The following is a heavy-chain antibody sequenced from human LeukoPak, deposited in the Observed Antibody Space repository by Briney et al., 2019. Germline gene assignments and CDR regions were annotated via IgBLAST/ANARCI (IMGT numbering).Heavy chain of an antibody. V-gene: IGHV3-48*03. Sequence: PGGSQRLSCAASGFTFSSYEMNRVRQAPGKGLEWVSYISSSGSTIYYADSVKGRFTISRDNAKNSLYLQMNSLRAEDTAVYYCARGRQMATIRHDAFDIWGQGTMVTVSS. CDR1: GFTFSSYE. CDR3: ARGRQMATIRHDAFDI. D-gene: IGHD5-24*01. J-gene: IGHJ3*02. CDR2: ISSSGSTI.